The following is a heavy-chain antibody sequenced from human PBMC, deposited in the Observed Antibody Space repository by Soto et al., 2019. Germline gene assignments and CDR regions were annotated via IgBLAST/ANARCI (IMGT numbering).Heavy chain of an antibody. D-gene: IGHD6-13*01. CDR3: AKDLAASGRDYYYYYGMDV. V-gene: IGHV3-23*01. J-gene: IGHJ6*02. Sequence: EVQLLESGGGLVQPGGSLRLSCAASGFTFSSYAMSWVRQAPGKGLEWVSAISGSGGSTYYADSVKGRFTISRDNSKNTRYMQMNSLRAEDTAVNYCAKDLAASGRDYYYYYGMDVWGQGTTVTVSS. CDR1: GFTFSSYA. CDR2: ISGSGGST.